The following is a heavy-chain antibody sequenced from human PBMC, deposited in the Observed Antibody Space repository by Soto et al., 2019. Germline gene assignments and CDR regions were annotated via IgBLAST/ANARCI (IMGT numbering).Heavy chain of an antibody. CDR3: TAPGETAMVYYFDY. J-gene: IGHJ4*02. CDR1: RFSFSSYA. CDR2: ISYDGSNK. D-gene: IGHD5-18*01. Sequence: ESVGGVVQPGRSLRLSCAASRFSFSSYAMHWVRQAPGKGLDWVAVISYDGSNKYYADSVKGRFTISRDNSKNTLYLQMNSLRAEDTAVYYCTAPGETAMVYYFDYWGQGTLVTVSS. V-gene: IGHV3-30-3*01.